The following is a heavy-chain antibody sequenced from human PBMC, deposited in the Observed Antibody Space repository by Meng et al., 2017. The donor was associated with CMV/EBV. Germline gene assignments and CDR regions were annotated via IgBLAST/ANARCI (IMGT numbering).Heavy chain of an antibody. Sequence: GESLKISCAASGFTFSSYWMHWVRHAPGKGLVWVSRINSDGSSTSYADSEKGRFIISRDNAKNTLYLQMNSLRAEDTAVYYCARDLYSSSSGYYYYGMDVWGQGTTVTVSS. J-gene: IGHJ6*02. CDR1: GFTFSSYW. CDR2: INSDGSST. CDR3: ARDLYSSSSGYYYYGMDV. V-gene: IGHV3-74*01. D-gene: IGHD6-6*01.